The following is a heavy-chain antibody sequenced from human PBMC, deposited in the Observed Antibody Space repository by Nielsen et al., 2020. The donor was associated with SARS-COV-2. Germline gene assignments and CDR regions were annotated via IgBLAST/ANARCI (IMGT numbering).Heavy chain of an antibody. Sequence: ASVKVSCKASGYTFTSYAMNWVRQVPGQGIEWMGWINTNTGNPTYAQGFTGRFVFSLDTSVSTAYLQISSLKAEDTAVYYCARDRYSYGYYWFDPWGQGTLVTVSS. CDR2: INTNTGNP. D-gene: IGHD5-18*01. CDR3: ARDRYSYGYYWFDP. CDR1: GYTFTSYA. V-gene: IGHV7-4-1*02. J-gene: IGHJ5*02.